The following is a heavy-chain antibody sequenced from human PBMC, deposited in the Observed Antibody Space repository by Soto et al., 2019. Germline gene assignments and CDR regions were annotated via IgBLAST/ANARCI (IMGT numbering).Heavy chain of an antibody. D-gene: IGHD3-16*01. Sequence: PGESMKIRSESLGYTCADFWSGRVLQKPGKGLEWVAIIYPSDSRTIYSPSFQGQVTISADKSISPAYLQWTSLKASDTAIYYCSEYKKRTSVRYLPHRRHGTPVTVSS. CDR2: IYPSDSRT. CDR3: SEYKKRTSVRYLPH. J-gene: IGHJ1*01. V-gene: IGHV5-51*01. CDR1: GYTCADFW.